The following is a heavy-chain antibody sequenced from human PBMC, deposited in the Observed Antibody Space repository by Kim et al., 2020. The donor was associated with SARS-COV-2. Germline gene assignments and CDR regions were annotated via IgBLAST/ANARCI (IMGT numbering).Heavy chain of an antibody. D-gene: IGHD4-17*01. J-gene: IGHJ4*02. V-gene: IGHV3-74*01. CDR1: GFTFSSYW. CDR3: ARRIDYGDYTDY. Sequence: GGSLRLSCAASGFTFSSYWMHWVRQAPGKGLVWVSRINSDGSSTSYADSVKGRFTTSRDNAKNTLYLQMNSLRAEDTAVYYCARRIDYGDYTDYWGQGTLVTVSS. CDR2: INSDGSST.